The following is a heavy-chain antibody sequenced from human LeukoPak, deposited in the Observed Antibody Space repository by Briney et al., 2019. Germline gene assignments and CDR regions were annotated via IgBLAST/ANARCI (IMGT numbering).Heavy chain of an antibody. D-gene: IGHD5-18*01. J-gene: IGHJ4*02. CDR2: IKQDGSEK. V-gene: IGHV3-7*01. CDR1: GFTFSSYW. Sequence: GGSLRLSCAASGFTFSSYWMSWVRQATGKGLEWVANIKQDGSEKYYVDSVKGRFTISRDNAKNSLYLQMNSLRAEDTAVYYCARVGYSYGKTLFDYWGQGTLVTVSS. CDR3: ARVGYSYGKTLFDY.